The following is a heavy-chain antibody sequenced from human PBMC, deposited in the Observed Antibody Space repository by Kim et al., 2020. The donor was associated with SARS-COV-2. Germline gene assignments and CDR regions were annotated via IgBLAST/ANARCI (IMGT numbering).Heavy chain of an antibody. CDR3: AKGLPTFSSSWYIDY. D-gene: IGHD6-13*01. J-gene: IGHJ4*02. V-gene: IGHV3-9*01. Sequence: ESVKGRFTIARDTAKNSLYLQMNSLRAEDTALYYCAKGLPTFSSSWYIDYWGQGTLVTVSS.